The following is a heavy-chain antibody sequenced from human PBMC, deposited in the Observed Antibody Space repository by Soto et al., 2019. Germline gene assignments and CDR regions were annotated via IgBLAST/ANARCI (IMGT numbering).Heavy chain of an antibody. J-gene: IGHJ4*02. D-gene: IGHD5-12*01. V-gene: IGHV4-34*01. Sequence: SETLSLTCAVYGGSFSGYYWSWIRQPPGKGLEWIGYIYHSGSTYYNPSLKSRVTISVDRSKNQFSLKLSSVTAADTAVYYCAGGGGLPRSYWGQETLVTVSS. CDR1: GGSFSGYY. CDR2: IYHSGST. CDR3: AGGGGLPRSY.